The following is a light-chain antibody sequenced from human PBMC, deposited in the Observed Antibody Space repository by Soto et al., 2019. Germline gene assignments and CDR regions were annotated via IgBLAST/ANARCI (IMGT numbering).Light chain of an antibody. V-gene: IGKV3-11*01. J-gene: IGKJ1*01. CDR3: KQYNNWPQT. CDR1: QSVSSY. CDR2: DAY. Sequence: EIVLTQSPATLSLSPGERATLSCRASQSVSSYLAWYQQKPGQAPRLLIYDAYNRATGIPARFSGSGSGTDFTLTIRSLQSEDFAVYYCKQYNNWPQTFGQGTKVDIK.